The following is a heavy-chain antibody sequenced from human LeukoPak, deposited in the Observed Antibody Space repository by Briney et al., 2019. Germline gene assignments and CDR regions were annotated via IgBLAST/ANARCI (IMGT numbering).Heavy chain of an antibody. CDR2: IDPKTGNT. J-gene: IGHJ4*02. CDR3: ASEAFCASGNCYLQRVAS. V-gene: IGHV1-2*02. Sequence: SVKVSGKPSGYTFNAYYMHWVRQAPGQGLEWLGWIDPKTGNTRYAQKFQGRVTITRDTPIGTVYMELRSLKSDATAVYYCASEAFCASGNCYLQRVASWGPGTLVTVSS. D-gene: IGHD3-22*01. CDR1: GYTFNAYY.